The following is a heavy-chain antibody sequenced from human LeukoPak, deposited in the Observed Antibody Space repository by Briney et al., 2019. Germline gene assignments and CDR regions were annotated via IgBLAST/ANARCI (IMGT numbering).Heavy chain of an antibody. Sequence: PGGSLRLSCAASGFSFSGSAMHWVRQASGKGVEWVGRIRSKVNSYATAYAASVSGRFTISRDDSKNTAYLQMNSLKTEDTAIYYCVRSTREVGERIDYWGQGTLVTVSS. D-gene: IGHD3-10*01. V-gene: IGHV3-73*01. CDR2: IRSKVNSYAT. CDR3: VRSTREVGERIDY. J-gene: IGHJ4*02. CDR1: GFSFSGSA.